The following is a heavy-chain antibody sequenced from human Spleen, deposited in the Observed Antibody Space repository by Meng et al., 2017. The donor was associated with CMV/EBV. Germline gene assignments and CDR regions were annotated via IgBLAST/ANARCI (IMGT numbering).Heavy chain of an antibody. CDR3: ARDRWGLSDIWSGLFDP. CDR2: ISSSSSYI. J-gene: IGHJ5*02. Sequence: GGSLRLSCAASGFTFSSYSMNWVRQAPGKGLEWVSCISSSSSYINYADSVKGRFTISRDNAKNSLFLQMNSLRAEDTAVYYCARDRWGLSDIWSGLFDPWGQGTTVTVSS. V-gene: IGHV3-21*06. D-gene: IGHD3-3*01. CDR1: GFTFSSYS.